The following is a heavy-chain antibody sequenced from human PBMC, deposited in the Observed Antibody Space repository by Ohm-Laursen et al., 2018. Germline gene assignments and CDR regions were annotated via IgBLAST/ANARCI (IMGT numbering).Heavy chain of an antibody. V-gene: IGHV4-4*08. Sequence: SQTLSLTCTVSGASISSEYWTWIRQPPGKGLEWIGHFYHSGGTNNNPSFKSRVTISIDTSKNQVSLNLNSVTAADTAVYYCASSQSSSWYHAFDVWGQGTMVTVSS. CDR2: FYHSGGT. CDR3: ASSQSSSWYHAFDV. CDR1: GASISSEY. J-gene: IGHJ3*01. D-gene: IGHD6-13*01.